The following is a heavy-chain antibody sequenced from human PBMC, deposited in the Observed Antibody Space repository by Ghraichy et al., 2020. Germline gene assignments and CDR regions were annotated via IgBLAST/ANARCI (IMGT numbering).Heavy chain of an antibody. Sequence: SETLSLTCTVSGGSISSSSYYWGWIRQPPGKGLEWIGNIHYSGSTYYNPSLKGRLTISVDTSKNQFSLKLSSVTAADTAVYYCARQGIPAAGSLGWFDPWGQGTLVTVSS. CDR1: GGSISSSSYY. J-gene: IGHJ5*02. CDR3: ARQGIPAAGSLGWFDP. D-gene: IGHD6-13*01. CDR2: IHYSGST. V-gene: IGHV4-39*01.